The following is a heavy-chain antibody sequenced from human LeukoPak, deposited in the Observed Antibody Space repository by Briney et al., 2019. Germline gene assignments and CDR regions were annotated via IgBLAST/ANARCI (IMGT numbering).Heavy chain of an antibody. V-gene: IGHV3-7*01. J-gene: IGHJ4*02. CDR1: GFTNY. D-gene: IGHD5-18*01. CDR2: IKEDGTER. CDR3: GVGVYSHGYEY. Sequence: PGGSLRLSCGASGFTNYMSWVRQAPGKGLEWVANIKEDGTERHYVASVKGRFTISRDNAKNSLYLQMNSLRGEDTAVYYCGVGVYSHGYEYWGQGTLVTVSS.